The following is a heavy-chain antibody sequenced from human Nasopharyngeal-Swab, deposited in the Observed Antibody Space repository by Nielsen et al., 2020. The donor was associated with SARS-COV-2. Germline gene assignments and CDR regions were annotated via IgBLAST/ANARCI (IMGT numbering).Heavy chain of an antibody. J-gene: IGHJ4*02. D-gene: IGHD4-17*01. CDR3: ARGNGAFDY. V-gene: IGHV4-34*01. CDR1: GGSFRGYY. CDR2: INHSGST. Sequence: SETLSLTCAAYGGSFRGYYWSWIRQPPGKGLEWIGEINHSGSTNYNPSLKSRVTISVDTSKNQFSLKLSSVTAADTAVYYCARGNGAFDYWGQGTLVTVSS.